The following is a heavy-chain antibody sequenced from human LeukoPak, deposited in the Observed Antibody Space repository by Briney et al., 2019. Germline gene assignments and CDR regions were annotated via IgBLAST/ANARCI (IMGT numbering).Heavy chain of an antibody. CDR2: ITSSSSYI. Sequence: PGGSLRLSCAASGFTFSSYTMNWVRQAPGKGLEWVSSITSSSSYIYYADSVMGRFTISRDNAKNTLYLQMNSLRAEDTAVYYCARDWPVGGDAFDIWGQGTMVTVSS. J-gene: IGHJ3*02. V-gene: IGHV3-21*01. CDR1: GFTFSSYT. D-gene: IGHD1-26*01. CDR3: ARDWPVGGDAFDI.